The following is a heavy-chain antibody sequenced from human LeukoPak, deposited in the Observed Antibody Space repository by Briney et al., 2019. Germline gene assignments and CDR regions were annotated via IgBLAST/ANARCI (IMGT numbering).Heavy chain of an antibody. D-gene: IGHD3-22*01. CDR3: ARHYSYDTSAYPYYFDY. V-gene: IGHV1-18*01. Sequence: GASVKVSCKASGYTFTSYGISWVRQAPGQGLEWMGWISAYNGSTKNAQKLQGRVTMTTDTSTSTAYMELRSLRSDDTAVYYCARHYSYDTSAYPYYFDYWGQGTLVTVSS. CDR1: GYTFTSYG. J-gene: IGHJ4*02. CDR2: ISAYNGST.